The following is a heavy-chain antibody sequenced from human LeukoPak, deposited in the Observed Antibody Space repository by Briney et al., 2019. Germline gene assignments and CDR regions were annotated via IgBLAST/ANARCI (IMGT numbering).Heavy chain of an antibody. CDR3: ARDLDRLSYDNDDY. J-gene: IGHJ4*02. Sequence: ASVKVSCKASGYTFTGYYMHWVRQAPGQGLEWMGRINPNSGGTNYAQKFQGRVTMTRDTSISTAYMELSRLRSDDTAVYYCARDLDRLSYDNDDYWGQGTLVTVSS. CDR1: GYTFTGYY. D-gene: IGHD3-22*01. CDR2: INPNSGGT. V-gene: IGHV1-2*06.